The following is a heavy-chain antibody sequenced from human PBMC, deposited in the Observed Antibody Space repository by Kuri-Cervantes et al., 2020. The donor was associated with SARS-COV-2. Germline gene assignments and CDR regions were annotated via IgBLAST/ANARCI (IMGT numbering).Heavy chain of an antibody. V-gene: IGHV1-2*02. CDR1: GYTFTGYY. CDR2: INPNSGGT. CDR3: ARDYGDYFNGYYYYYYMDV. J-gene: IGHJ6*03. D-gene: IGHD4-17*01. Sequence: ASVKVSCKASGYTFTGYYMHWVRQAPGQGLEWMGWINPNSGGTNYAQKFQGRVTMTRDTSISTAYMKLSRLRSDDTAVYYCARDYGDYFNGYYYYYYMDVWGKGTTVTVSS.